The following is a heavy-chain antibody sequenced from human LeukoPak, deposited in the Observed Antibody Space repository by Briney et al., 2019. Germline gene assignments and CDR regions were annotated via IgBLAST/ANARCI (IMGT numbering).Heavy chain of an antibody. V-gene: IGHV1-2*02. J-gene: IGHJ6*02. CDR3: ARSVYRWAYYYYGMDV. Sequence: ASVKVSCKASGYTFTGYYMHWVRQAPGQGLEWMGWINPNSGGTNYAQKFQGRVTMTRDTSISTAYMELSRLRSDDTAVYYYARSVYRWAYYYYGMDVWGQGTTVTVSS. D-gene: IGHD3-16*02. CDR2: INPNSGGT. CDR1: GYTFTGYY.